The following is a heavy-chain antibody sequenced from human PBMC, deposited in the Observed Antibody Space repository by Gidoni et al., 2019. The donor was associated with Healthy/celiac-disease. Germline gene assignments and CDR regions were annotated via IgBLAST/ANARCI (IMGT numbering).Heavy chain of an antibody. Sequence: EVQLVESGGGLVQPGGSLRLSCAASGFPVSINYMSWVRQAPGKGLEWVSVIYSGGSTYYADSVKGRFTISRDNSKNTLYLQMNSLRAEDTAVYYCARGIAVAGTTLDYWGQGTLVTVSS. J-gene: IGHJ4*02. V-gene: IGHV3-66*01. D-gene: IGHD6-19*01. CDR1: GFPVSINY. CDR3: ARGIAVAGTTLDY. CDR2: IYSGGST.